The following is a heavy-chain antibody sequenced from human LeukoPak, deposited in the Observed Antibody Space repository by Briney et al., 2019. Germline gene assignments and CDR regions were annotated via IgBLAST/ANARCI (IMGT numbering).Heavy chain of an antibody. CDR2: IIPILGIA. V-gene: IGHV1-69*04. J-gene: IGHJ6*02. CDR1: GGTFSSYA. CDR3: ARELHTSWYGMDV. D-gene: IGHD2-2*01. Sequence: ASVKVSCKASGGTFSSYAISWVRQAPGQGLEWMGRIIPILGIANYAQKFQGRVTITADKSTSTAYMELSSLRAEDTAVYYCARELHTSWYGMDVWGQGTTVTVSS.